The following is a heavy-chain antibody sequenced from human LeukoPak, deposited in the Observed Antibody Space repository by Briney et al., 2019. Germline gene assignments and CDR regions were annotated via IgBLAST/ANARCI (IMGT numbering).Heavy chain of an antibody. CDR3: ARDWKYCSGGSCYLPDF. V-gene: IGHV3-20*04. D-gene: IGHD2-15*01. J-gene: IGHJ4*02. CDR1: GFTFDDYG. CDR2: INWSGGST. Sequence: GSLRLSCEASGFTFDDYGMSWVRQAPGKGLEWVSGINWSGGSTGYADSVKGRFTTSRDNAKNSVYLRMNSLRAEDTALYYCARDWKYCSGGSCYLPDFWGQGTLVTVSS.